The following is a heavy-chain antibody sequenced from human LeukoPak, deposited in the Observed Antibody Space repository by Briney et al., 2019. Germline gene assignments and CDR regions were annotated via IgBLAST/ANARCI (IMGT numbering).Heavy chain of an antibody. CDR3: ARGRVPGTTLYFDY. CDR1: GGSISSDSDY. CDR2: IYSGST. J-gene: IGHJ4*02. Sequence: PSETLSLTCTVSGGSISSDSDYWSWIRQPAGKGLEWIGRIYSGSTDYNPSLRSRLTISVDTSKNQFSLKLSSVTAADTAVYYCARGRVPGTTLYFDYWGQGTLFTVSS. D-gene: IGHD1-1*01. V-gene: IGHV4-61*02.